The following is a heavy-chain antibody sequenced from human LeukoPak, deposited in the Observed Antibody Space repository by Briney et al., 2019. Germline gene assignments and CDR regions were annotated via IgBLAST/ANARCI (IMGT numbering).Heavy chain of an antibody. CDR2: ISPGGGTT. CDR1: GFAFGSEA. Sequence: GGSLRLSCAVSGFAFGSEAMSWVRQSPARGLEWVASISPGGGTTYYADSVKGRFTISRDSSKNTVYLQMNSLRAEDTAVYYCALWFGELSPPRGYDSWGQGTLVTVSS. V-gene: IGHV3-23*01. D-gene: IGHD3-10*01. J-gene: IGHJ4*02. CDR3: ALWFGELSPPRGYDS.